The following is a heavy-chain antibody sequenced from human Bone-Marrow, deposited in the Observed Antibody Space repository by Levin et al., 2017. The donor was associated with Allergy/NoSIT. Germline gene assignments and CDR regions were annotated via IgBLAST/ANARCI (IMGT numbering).Heavy chain of an antibody. CDR3: AKVRRGVDAFDI. J-gene: IGHJ3*02. D-gene: IGHD3-10*01. CDR1: GFTFSSSA. CDR2: ISAGDAST. Sequence: GGSLRLSCAASGFTFSSSAMSWVRQAPGKGLEWVSSISAGDASTYYTDSVKGRLTVSRDNSKNTLYLQMNSLRAEDTALYCCAKVRRGVDAFDIWGEGAMVAVSS. V-gene: IGHV3-23*01.